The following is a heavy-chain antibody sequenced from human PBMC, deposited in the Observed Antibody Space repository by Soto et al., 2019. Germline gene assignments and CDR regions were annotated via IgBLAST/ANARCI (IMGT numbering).Heavy chain of an antibody. D-gene: IGHD1-26*01. J-gene: IGHJ4*02. V-gene: IGHV6-1*01. CDR3: VRLVGGAADY. Sequence: PSQTLSLTCVISGDIVSSNSAAWNWTRQSPSRGLEWXGRXXYXSXXXNXXAVSVKSRITIKPDTSKNQFSLQLNSVTPEDTAVYYCVRLVGGAADYWGQGTLVTYPQ. CDR1: GDIVSSNSAA. CDR2: XXYXSXXXN.